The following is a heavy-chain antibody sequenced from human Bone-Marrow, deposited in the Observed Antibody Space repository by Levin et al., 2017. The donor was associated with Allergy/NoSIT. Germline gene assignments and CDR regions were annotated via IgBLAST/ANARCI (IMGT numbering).Heavy chain of an antibody. J-gene: IGHJ4*02. D-gene: IGHD3-3*01. CDR3: AKSPGRHDFWRGNYPPPTGVDY. CDR2: IDGSGGST. Sequence: GESLKISCAASGFTFDTYALNWVRQAPGKGLEWVSIIDGSGGSTHYADSVKGRFTLSRDNSKNTVYLQMSSLRVEDTAVYYCAKSPGRHDFWRGNYPPPTGVDYWGQGTLVTVS. CDR1: GFTFDTYA. V-gene: IGHV3-23*01.